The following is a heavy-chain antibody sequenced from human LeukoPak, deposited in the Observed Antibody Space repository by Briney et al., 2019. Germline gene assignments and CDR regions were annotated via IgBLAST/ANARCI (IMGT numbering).Heavy chain of an antibody. J-gene: IGHJ4*02. Sequence: PGGSLRLSCAASGFTFSSYAMSWVRQAPGKGLEWVSAISGSGGSTYYADSVKGRFTISRDNSKNTLYLQMNSLRAEDTAVYYCAKDRRVLMVYVYYFDYWGQGTLVTVSS. CDR3: AKDRRVLMVYVYYFDY. CDR1: GFTFSSYA. V-gene: IGHV3-23*01. CDR2: ISGSGGST. D-gene: IGHD2-8*01.